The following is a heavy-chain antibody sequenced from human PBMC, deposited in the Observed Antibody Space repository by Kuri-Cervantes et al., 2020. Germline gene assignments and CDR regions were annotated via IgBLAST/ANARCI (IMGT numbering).Heavy chain of an antibody. V-gene: IGHV3-30*01. Sequence: GGSLRLSCAASGFTFSSYAMHWVRQAPGKGLEWVAVISYDGSNKYYADSVKGRFTISRDNSKNTLYLQMNSLRAEDTAVYYCAREDCSSTSCYFDYWGPGTLVTVSS. CDR3: AREDCSSTSCYFDY. J-gene: IGHJ4*02. D-gene: IGHD2-2*01. CDR1: GFTFSSYA. CDR2: ISYDGSNK.